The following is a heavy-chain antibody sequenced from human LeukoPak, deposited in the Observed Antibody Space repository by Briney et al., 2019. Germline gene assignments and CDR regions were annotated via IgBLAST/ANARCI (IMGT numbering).Heavy chain of an antibody. CDR3: ARRGNSSGWYGGVGY. Sequence: GESLKISCKGSGYSFTSYWIGWVRQMPGKGLEWMGIIYPGDSDTRYSPSFQGQVTISADKSNSTAYLQWSSLKASDSAMYYCARRGNSSGWYGGVGYWGQGTLVTVSS. V-gene: IGHV5-51*01. CDR1: GYSFTSYW. D-gene: IGHD6-19*01. J-gene: IGHJ4*02. CDR2: IYPGDSDT.